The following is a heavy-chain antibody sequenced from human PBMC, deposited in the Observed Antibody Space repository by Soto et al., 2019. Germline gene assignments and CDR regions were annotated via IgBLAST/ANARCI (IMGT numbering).Heavy chain of an antibody. CDR2: INHSGST. J-gene: IGHJ4*02. CDR1: GGSFSGYY. Sequence: SETLSLTCAGYGGSFSGYYWSWIRQPPGKGLEWIGEINHSGSTNYNPSLKSRVTISVDTSKNQFSLKLSSVTAADTAVYYCAGQDIVVVVAAIHYWGQGTLVTVSS. D-gene: IGHD2-15*01. V-gene: IGHV4-34*01. CDR3: AGQDIVVVVAAIHY.